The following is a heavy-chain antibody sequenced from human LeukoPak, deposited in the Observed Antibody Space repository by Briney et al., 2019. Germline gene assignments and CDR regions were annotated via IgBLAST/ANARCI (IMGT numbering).Heavy chain of an antibody. CDR1: GFTFSSYW. J-gene: IGHJ3*02. Sequence: GGSLRLSCAASGFTFSSYWMSWVRQAPGKGLEWVANVKQDGSEKYYVDSVKGRFTISRDNAKNSLYLQMNSLRAEDTAVYYCAKCLIGQLVDAFDIWGQGTMVTVSS. CDR3: AKCLIGQLVDAFDI. D-gene: IGHD6-13*01. V-gene: IGHV3-7*01. CDR2: VKQDGSEK.